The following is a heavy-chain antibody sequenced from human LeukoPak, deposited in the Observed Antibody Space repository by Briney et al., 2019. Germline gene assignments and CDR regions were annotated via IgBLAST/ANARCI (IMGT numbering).Heavy chain of an antibody. CDR3: ARGLLWFGELLA. CDR2: IIPIFGTA. D-gene: IGHD3-10*01. V-gene: IGHV1-69*05. CDR1: GGTFSSYA. J-gene: IGHJ5*02. Sequence: SVKVSCKASGGTFSSYAISWVRQAPGQGLEWMGGIIPIFGTANYAQKFQGRVTITRDTSASTAYMELSSLRSEDTAVYYCARGLLWFGELLAWGQGTLVTVSS.